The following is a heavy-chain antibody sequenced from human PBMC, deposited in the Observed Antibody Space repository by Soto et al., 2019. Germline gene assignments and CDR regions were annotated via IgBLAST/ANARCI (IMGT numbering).Heavy chain of an antibody. CDR2: INAGNGNT. CDR3: ARVIGYCRGGRCSYGMDV. V-gene: IGHV1-3*01. J-gene: IGHJ6*02. D-gene: IGHD2-15*01. Sequence: ASVKVSCKASGYTFTYYAMHWVRQAPGQRLEWMGWINAGNGNTKYSQKFQGRVTITRDTSASTAYMELSSLRSEDTAVYYCARVIGYCRGGRCSYGMDVWGQGTTVTVSS. CDR1: GYTFTYYA.